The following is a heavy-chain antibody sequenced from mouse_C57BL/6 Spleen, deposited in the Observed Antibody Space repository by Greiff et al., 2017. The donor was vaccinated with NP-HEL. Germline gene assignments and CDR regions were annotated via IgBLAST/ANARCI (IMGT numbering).Heavy chain of an antibody. D-gene: IGHD2-4*01. CDR3: ARGGYYDYDGDYAMDY. V-gene: IGHV3-6*01. CDR2: ISYDGSN. CDR1: GYSITSGYY. J-gene: IGHJ4*01. Sequence: ESGPGLVKPSQSLSLTCSVTGYSITSGYYWNWIRQFPGNKLEWMGYISYDGSNNYNPSLKNRISITRDTSKNQFFLKLNSVTTEDTATYYCARGGYYDYDGDYAMDYWGQGTSVTVSS.